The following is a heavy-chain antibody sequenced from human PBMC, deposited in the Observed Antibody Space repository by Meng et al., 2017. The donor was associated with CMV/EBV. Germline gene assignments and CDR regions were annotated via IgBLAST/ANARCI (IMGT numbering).Heavy chain of an antibody. CDR2: IYPGDSDT. CDR1: GYSFTSYW. CDR3: ARLCFPGAGGECYYYGMDV. D-gene: IGHD3-16*01. V-gene: IGHV5-51*01. Sequence: GESLKISCKGSGYSFTSYWIGWVRQMPGKGLEWMGIIYPGDSDTRYSPSFQGQFTISADKSISTAYLQWSSLKASDTAMYYCARLCFPGAGGECYYYGMDVWGQGTTVTVSS. J-gene: IGHJ6*02.